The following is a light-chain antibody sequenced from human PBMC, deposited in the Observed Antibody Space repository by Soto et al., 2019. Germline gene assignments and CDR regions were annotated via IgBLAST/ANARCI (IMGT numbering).Light chain of an antibody. CDR2: SNN. V-gene: IGLV1-44*01. Sequence: QSVLTQPPSASGTPGQRVTISCSGSSSNIGSNTVNWYQQLPATAPKLLIYSNNQRPSGVPDRFSGSKSGTSASVAISGLQSEDEADYYCASWDYSLNGPDVFGTGTKLTVL. J-gene: IGLJ1*01. CDR3: ASWDYSLNGPDV. CDR1: SSNIGSNT.